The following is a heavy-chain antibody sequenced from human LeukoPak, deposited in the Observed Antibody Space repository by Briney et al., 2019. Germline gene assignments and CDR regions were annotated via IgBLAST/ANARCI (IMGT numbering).Heavy chain of an antibody. V-gene: IGHV4-39*01. J-gene: IGHJ4*02. D-gene: IGHD4-17*01. CDR3: ARHKDDYDDYVWNY. Sequence: SETLSLTCTVSGGSISSSNYYWGWIRQAPGKGLEWIGCGYYTGSTYSNPSLKRRVTISVDTSNNQFSLKLSSVTAADTAMYYCARHKDDYDDYVWNYWGQGTLVTVSS. CDR2: GYYTGST. CDR1: GGSISSSNYY.